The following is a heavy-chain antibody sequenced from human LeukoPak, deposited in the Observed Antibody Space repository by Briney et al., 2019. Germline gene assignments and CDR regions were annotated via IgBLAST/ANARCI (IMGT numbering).Heavy chain of an antibody. CDR1: GGTFSSYA. V-gene: IGHV1-69*04. Sequence: SVKVSCKASGGTFSSYAISWVRQAPGQGLEWMGRIIPILGIANYAQKFQGRVTITADKSTSTAYMELSSLRSDDTAVYYCARVSTLNDYYDSSGYYSFDYWGQGTLVTVSS. J-gene: IGHJ4*02. CDR3: ARVSTLNDYYDSSGYYSFDY. CDR2: IIPILGIA. D-gene: IGHD3-22*01.